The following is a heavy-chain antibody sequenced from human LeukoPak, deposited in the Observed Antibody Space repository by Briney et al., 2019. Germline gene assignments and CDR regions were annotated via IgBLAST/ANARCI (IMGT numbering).Heavy chain of an antibody. CDR1: GFTFSSYG. D-gene: IGHD4-23*01. Sequence: PGESLRLSCAASGFTFSSYGMHWVRQAPGKGLEWVAVISYDGSNKYYADSVKGLSTISRDNSKNTLYLQMNSLRAEDTAVYYCAKGGYGGNSDYYYYYGMDVWGQGTTVTVSS. J-gene: IGHJ6*02. CDR2: ISYDGSNK. CDR3: AKGGYGGNSDYYYYYGMDV. V-gene: IGHV3-30*18.